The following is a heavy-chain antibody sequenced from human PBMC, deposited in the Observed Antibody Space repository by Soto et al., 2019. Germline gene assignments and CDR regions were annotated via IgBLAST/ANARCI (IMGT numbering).Heavy chain of an antibody. Sequence: KFQGRVTITRDTSASTAYMELSSLRSEDTAVYYCARDGRWLSKEYFDYWGQGTLVTVSS. CDR3: ARDGRWLSKEYFDY. D-gene: IGHD6-19*01. V-gene: IGHV1-3*01. J-gene: IGHJ4*02.